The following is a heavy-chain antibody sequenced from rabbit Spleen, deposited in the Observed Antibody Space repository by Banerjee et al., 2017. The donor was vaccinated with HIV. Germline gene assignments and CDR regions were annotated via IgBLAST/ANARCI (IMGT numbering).Heavy chain of an antibody. CDR3: ARGYPTGMDL. J-gene: IGHJ6*01. D-gene: IGHD7-1*01. CDR1: GFSFSGGYY. CDR2: IYIDSNTNT. V-gene: IGHV1S45*01. Sequence: QEQVVESGGDLVKPEGSLTLTCTASGFSFSGGYYMCWVRQAPGKGLEWIACIYIDSNTNTYYASWATGRFTISKTSSTTVTLQMTSLTAADTATYFCARGYPTGMDLWGQGTLVTVS.